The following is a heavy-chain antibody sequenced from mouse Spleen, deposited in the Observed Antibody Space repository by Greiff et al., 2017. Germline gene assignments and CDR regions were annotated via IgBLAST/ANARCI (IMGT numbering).Heavy chain of an antibody. D-gene: IGHD1-1*01. J-gene: IGHJ4*01. CDR1: GYTFTSYW. CDR2: IDPSDSYT. CDR3: ARVAKGMDY. Sequence: VQLQQPGAELVMPGASVKLSCKASGYTFTSYWMHWVKQRPGQGLEWIGEIDPSDSYTNYNQKFKGKATLTVDKSSSTAYMQLSSLTSEDSAVYYCARVAKGMDYWGQGTSVTVSS. V-gene: IGHV1-69*01.